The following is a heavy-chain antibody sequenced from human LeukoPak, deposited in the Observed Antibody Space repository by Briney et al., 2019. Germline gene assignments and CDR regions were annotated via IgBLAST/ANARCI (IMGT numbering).Heavy chain of an antibody. CDR2: IYYSGPA. CDR3: ARQQCNGGSCYSRAIWFDP. J-gene: IGHJ5*02. V-gene: IGHV4-39*01. Sequence: PSETLALTRNGSGGSISSTRYYWGWIRQPPGKGLEWIGSIYYSGPAYHTPSLKSRITISVPTSKNQFSLKLRSLTAADTAVYYCARQQCNGGSCYSRAIWFDPWGQGTLVTVSS. CDR1: GGSISSTRYY. D-gene: IGHD2-15*01.